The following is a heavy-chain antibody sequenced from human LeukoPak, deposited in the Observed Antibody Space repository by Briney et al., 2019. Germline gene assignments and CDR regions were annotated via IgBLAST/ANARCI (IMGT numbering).Heavy chain of an antibody. V-gene: IGHV3-23*01. CDR3: AKSSSIVVVGAPKN. D-gene: IGHD2-15*01. CDR2: ISSSGGST. CDR1: GFTFRSYG. Sequence: GGTLRHSCAAAGFTFRSYGMTWVRQAPGNGLEWFSTISSSGGSTYYAESVKGRFTISRDNSKNTLYLQMNRLRAEDTAVYYCAKSSSIVVVGAPKNWGQGTLVTVSS. J-gene: IGHJ4*02.